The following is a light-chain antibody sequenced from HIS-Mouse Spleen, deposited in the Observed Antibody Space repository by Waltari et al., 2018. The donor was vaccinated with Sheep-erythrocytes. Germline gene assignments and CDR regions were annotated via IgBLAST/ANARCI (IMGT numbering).Light chain of an antibody. CDR1: SSDVWRYNL. CDR3: CSYAGSSTPWV. V-gene: IGLV2-23*01. Sequence: QSAMTQPASVSGSPGQSIPISCTGTSSDVWRYNLSTCYQHPPGQAPKLMIYEGSNRPSGVSNRFSCSKSGNTASLTISGLQAEDEADYYCCSYAGSSTPWVFGGGTKLTVL. CDR2: EGS. J-gene: IGLJ3*02.